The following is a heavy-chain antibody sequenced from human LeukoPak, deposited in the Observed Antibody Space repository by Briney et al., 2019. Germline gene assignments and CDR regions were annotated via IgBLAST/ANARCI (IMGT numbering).Heavy chain of an antibody. D-gene: IGHD3-22*01. CDR1: GFTFSSYS. CDR2: ISSSSSYI. Sequence: GGSLRLSCAASGFTFSSYSMNWVRQAPGKGLEWVSSISSSSSYIYYADSVKGRFTISRDNAKNSLYLQMNSLRDEATAVYYCARGQIYYDGSGFDYWGQGTLVTVSS. CDR3: ARGQIYYDGSGFDY. J-gene: IGHJ4*02. V-gene: IGHV3-21*01.